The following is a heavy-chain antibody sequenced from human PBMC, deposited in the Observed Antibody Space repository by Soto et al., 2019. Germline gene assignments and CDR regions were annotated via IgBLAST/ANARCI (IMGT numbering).Heavy chain of an antibody. Sequence: SETLSLTCTVSGGSVSIGSYYWSWIRHPPGKGLEWIGYIYYSGSTNYNPSLKSRVTISVDTSKNQFSLKLSSVTAADTAVYYCARQARIAVAHNRYYFDYWGQGTLVTVSS. V-gene: IGHV4-61*01. CDR2: IYYSGST. J-gene: IGHJ4*02. CDR3: ARQARIAVAHNRYYFDY. D-gene: IGHD6-19*01. CDR1: GGSVSIGSYY.